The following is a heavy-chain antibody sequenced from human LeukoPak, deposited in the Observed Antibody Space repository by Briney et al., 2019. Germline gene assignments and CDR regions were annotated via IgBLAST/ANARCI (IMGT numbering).Heavy chain of an antibody. CDR2: INDDGRST. V-gene: IGHV3-74*01. CDR3: ARVYNYYYYYYMDV. CDR1: GFTFSSYW. J-gene: IGHJ6*03. Sequence: GGSLRLSCAASGFTFSSYWMHWVRQAPGKGLVGVSRINDDGRSTSYADSVKGRFTISRDNAKNSLYLQMNSLRAEDTALYYCARVYNYYYYYYMDVWGKGTTVTVSS.